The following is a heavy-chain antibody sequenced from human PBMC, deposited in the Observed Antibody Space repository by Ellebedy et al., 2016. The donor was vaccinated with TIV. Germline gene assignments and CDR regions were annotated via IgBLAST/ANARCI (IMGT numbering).Heavy chain of an antibody. V-gene: IGHV3-64*04. CDR1: GFTFSSFA. CDR2: INADGDT. Sequence: GESLKISCSASGFTFSSFALHWVRQAPGKGLKHVSAINADGDTYFADSVRGRFSISRDNSRDTLYLDMNILRGEDTALYSCARSAGDSSGWFVSWGQGTVVIVSS. J-gene: IGHJ5*01. CDR3: ARSAGDSSGWFVS. D-gene: IGHD3-22*01.